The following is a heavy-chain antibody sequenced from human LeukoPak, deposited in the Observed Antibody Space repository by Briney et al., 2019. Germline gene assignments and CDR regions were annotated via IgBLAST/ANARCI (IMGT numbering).Heavy chain of an antibody. CDR2: IYYSGST. J-gene: IGHJ6*02. CDR1: GGSISSSSYY. V-gene: IGHV4-61*01. D-gene: IGHD3-10*01. CDR3: ARSRGITMVRGVIIYGMDV. Sequence: PSETLSLTCTVSGGSISSSSYYWSWIRQPPGKGLEWIGYIYYSGSTNYNPSLKSRVTISVDTSKNQFSLKLSSVTAADTAVYYCARSRGITMVRGVIIYGMDVWGQGTTVTVSS.